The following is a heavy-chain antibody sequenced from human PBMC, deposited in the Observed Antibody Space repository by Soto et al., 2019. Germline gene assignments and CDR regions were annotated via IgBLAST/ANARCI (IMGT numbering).Heavy chain of an antibody. D-gene: IGHD1-1*01. CDR1: GASIKNYY. Sequence: QVQLQESGPGLVKPSETLSLTCTVSGASIKNYYWGWIRQSPGKGLEWIGYISYSGGTKYNPSLESRVTMSLDTFTNQISLKVNSVTAADTALYYCARHYPIGNNWNYFDHWGQGTLVTVSS. CDR3: ARHYPIGNNWNYFDH. J-gene: IGHJ4*02. CDR2: ISYSGGT. V-gene: IGHV4-59*08.